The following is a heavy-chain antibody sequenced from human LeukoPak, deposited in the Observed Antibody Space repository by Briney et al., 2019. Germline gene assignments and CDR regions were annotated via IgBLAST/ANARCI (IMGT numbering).Heavy chain of an antibody. CDR2: MNPNSGNT. CDR3: ARSARGAGRGGDCYRCWFDP. V-gene: IGHV1-8*01. CDR1: GYTFTSYD. J-gene: IGHJ5*02. D-gene: IGHD2-21*02. Sequence: ASVKVSCKASGYTFTSYDINWVRQATGQGLEWMGWMNPNSGNTGYAQKFQGRVTMTRNTSISTAYMELSSLRSEDTDVYYCARSARGAGRGGDCYRCWFDPWGQGTLVTVSS.